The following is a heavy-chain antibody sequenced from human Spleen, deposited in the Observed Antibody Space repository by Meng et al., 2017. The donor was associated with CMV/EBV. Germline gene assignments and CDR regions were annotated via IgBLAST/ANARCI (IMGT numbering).Heavy chain of an antibody. CDR2: ISYDGTNT. CDR3: ARGGTRWIKVYYFDH. Sequence: GESLKISCAASGFTFSSYAMHWVRQAPGKGLEWVALISYDGTNTYYADSVKGRFTISRDNSKNTLYLQMNSLRPEDTAVYYCARGGTRWIKVYYFDHWGQGTLVTVSS. V-gene: IGHV3-30-3*01. J-gene: IGHJ4*02. CDR1: GFTFSSYA. D-gene: IGHD4-23*01.